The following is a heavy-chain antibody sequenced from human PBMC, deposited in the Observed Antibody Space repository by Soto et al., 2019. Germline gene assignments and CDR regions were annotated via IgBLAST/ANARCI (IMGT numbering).Heavy chain of an antibody. CDR3: ARHGVDYDILTGYMAWFDP. Sequence: SETLSLTCTVSGGSISSSSYYWGWIRQPPGKGLEWIGSIYYSGSTYYNPSLKSRVTISVDTSKNQFSLKLSSVTAADTAVYYCARHGVDYDILTGYMAWFDPWGQGTLVTVSS. CDR1: GGSISSSSYY. J-gene: IGHJ5*02. CDR2: IYYSGST. D-gene: IGHD3-9*01. V-gene: IGHV4-39*01.